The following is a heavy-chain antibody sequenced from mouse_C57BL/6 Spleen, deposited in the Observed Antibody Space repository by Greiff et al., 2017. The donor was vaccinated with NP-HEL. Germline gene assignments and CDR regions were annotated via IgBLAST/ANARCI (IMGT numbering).Heavy chain of an antibody. CDR2: ISSGGDYI. V-gene: IGHV5-9-1*02. Sequence: EVKLMESGEGLVKPGGSLKLSCAASGFTFSSYAMSWVRQTPEKRLEWVAYISSGGDYIYYADTVKGRFTISRDNARNTLYLQMSSLKSEDTDMYYCTRDGSSYVYYAMDYWGQGTSVTVSS. J-gene: IGHJ4*01. CDR3: TRDGSSYVYYAMDY. CDR1: GFTFSSYA. D-gene: IGHD1-1*01.